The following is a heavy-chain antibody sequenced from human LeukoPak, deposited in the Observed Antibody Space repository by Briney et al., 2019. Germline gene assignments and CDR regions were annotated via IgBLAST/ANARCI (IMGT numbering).Heavy chain of an antibody. Sequence: GGSLRLSCAASGFTFSSYAMSWVRQAPGKGLEWVSAISGSGGSTYYADSVKGRFTISRDNAKNSLYLQMNSLRAEDTAGYYCARATGERGYSYGLISYWGQGTLVTVSS. D-gene: IGHD5-18*01. CDR3: ARATGERGYSYGLISY. CDR2: ISGSGGST. V-gene: IGHV3-23*01. CDR1: GFTFSSYA. J-gene: IGHJ4*02.